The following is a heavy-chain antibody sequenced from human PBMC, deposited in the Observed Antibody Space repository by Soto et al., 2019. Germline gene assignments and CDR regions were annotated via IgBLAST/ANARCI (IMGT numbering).Heavy chain of an antibody. V-gene: IGHV3-30*18. J-gene: IGHJ5*02. D-gene: IGHD3-9*01. CDR1: GFTFSSYG. Sequence: GSLRLSCAASGFTFSSYGMHWVRQAPGKGLEWVAVISYDGSNKYYADSVKGRFTISRDNSKNTLYLQMNSLRAEDTAVYYCAKDGPQSLRYFDWLLTNWFDPWGQGTQVTVSS. CDR2: ISYDGSNK. CDR3: AKDGPQSLRYFDWLLTNWFDP.